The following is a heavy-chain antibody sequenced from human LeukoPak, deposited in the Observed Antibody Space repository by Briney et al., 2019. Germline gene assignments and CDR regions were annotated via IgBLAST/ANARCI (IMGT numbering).Heavy chain of an antibody. D-gene: IGHD6-19*01. Sequence: NPGGSRRLSCAASGFTFSDYYMSWIRQAPGKGLEWVSYISSSGSTIYYADSVKGRFTISRDNAKNSLYLQMNSLRAEDTAVYYCARESRVAVAGFDYWGQGTLVTVSS. CDR2: ISSSGSTI. J-gene: IGHJ4*02. CDR1: GFTFSDYY. V-gene: IGHV3-11*01. CDR3: ARESRVAVAGFDY.